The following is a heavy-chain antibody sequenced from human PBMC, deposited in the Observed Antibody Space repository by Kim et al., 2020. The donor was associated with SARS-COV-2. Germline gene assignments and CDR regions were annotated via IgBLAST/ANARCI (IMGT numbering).Heavy chain of an antibody. D-gene: IGHD6-13*01. CDR1: GFTFGDYA. V-gene: IGHV3-9*01. Sequence: GGSLRLSCAASGFTFGDYAMHWVRQAPGKGLEWVSGISWNSGSIGYADSVKGRFTISRDNAKNSLYLQMNSLRAEDTALYYCAKDTEQQGTTYYYYYGMDVWGQGTTVTVSS. CDR2: ISWNSGSI. CDR3: AKDTEQQGTTYYYYYGMDV. J-gene: IGHJ6*02.